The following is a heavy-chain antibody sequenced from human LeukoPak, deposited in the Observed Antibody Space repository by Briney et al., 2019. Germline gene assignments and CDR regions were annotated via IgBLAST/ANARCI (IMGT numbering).Heavy chain of an antibody. D-gene: IGHD6-19*01. CDR1: GFTPSSDW. J-gene: IGHJ4*02. CDR2: IKKDGSEK. V-gene: IGHV3-7*01. CDR3: ARGVPSSGPTYYFDY. Sequence: GGSLRLSCVPPGFTPSSDWMSWVRDAPGEGVECVANIKKDGSEKYYVESMKSRFTISRDNAKNSQYLQMNSLRAEDTAVYYCARGVPSSGPTYYFDYWGQGTLVTVSS.